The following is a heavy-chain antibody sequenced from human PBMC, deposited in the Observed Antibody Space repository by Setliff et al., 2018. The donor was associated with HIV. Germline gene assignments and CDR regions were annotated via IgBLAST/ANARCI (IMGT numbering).Heavy chain of an antibody. J-gene: IGHJ4*02. V-gene: IGHV4-39*07. CDR2: IYYSGST. CDR3: ARGVNFDY. CDR1: GGSISSNNYF. Sequence: SETLSLTCTVSGGSISSNNYFWGWIRQPPEKGLEWIGSIYYSGSTYYNPSLTSRVTISVDTSRNQFSLKLTSVTAADTAIYYCARGVNFDYWGQGTQVTVSS. D-gene: IGHD3-3*01.